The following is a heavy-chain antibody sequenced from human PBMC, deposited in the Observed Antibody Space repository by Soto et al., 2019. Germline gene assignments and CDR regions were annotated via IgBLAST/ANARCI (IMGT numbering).Heavy chain of an antibody. CDR2: IYYSGSN. CDR3: ARNRGVTNTRRRYYFHS. V-gene: IGHV4-31*11. D-gene: IGHD4-17*01. CDR1: GDSISKSGFY. Sequence: QVQLQESGPGLVNPSQTLALTCAVSGDSISKSGFYWGWIRQNQGKALEWIGYIYYSGSNFYNTARKGRVSISLDTAKNQRSLKLTSVTVADTAVYYGARNRGVTNTRRRYYFHSWGQGTLVAVSS. J-gene: IGHJ4*02.